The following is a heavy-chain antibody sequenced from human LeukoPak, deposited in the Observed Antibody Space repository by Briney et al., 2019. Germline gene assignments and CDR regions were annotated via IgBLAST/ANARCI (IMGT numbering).Heavy chain of an antibody. Sequence: GGSLRLSCAASGVTLSSFAMSWARQAPGKGLEWVSGISGSGGSTYYADSVKGRFTISRDNSKNTLYLQMNSLRAEDTAVYYCARESHSSSCLDYWGQGTLVTVSS. CDR1: GVTLSSFA. J-gene: IGHJ4*02. CDR2: ISGSGGST. CDR3: ARESHSSSCLDY. D-gene: IGHD6-6*01. V-gene: IGHV3-23*01.